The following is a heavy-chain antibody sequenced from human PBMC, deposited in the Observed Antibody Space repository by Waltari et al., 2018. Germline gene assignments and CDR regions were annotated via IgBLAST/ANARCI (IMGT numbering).Heavy chain of an antibody. D-gene: IGHD4-4*01. CDR2: ISSSSSYI. CDR1: GFPFSSYS. V-gene: IGHV3-21*01. J-gene: IGHJ4*02. Sequence: EVQLVESGGGLVKPGGSLRLSCAASGFPFSSYSMTWVSQAPGKGLEWVSSISSSSSYIYYADSVKGRFTISRDNAKNSLYLQMNSLRAEDTAVYYCARDRYSTVAIDYWGQGTLVTVSS. CDR3: ARDRYSTVAIDY.